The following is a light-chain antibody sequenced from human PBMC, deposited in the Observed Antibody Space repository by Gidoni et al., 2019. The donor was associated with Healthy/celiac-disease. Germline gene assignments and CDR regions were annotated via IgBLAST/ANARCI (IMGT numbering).Light chain of an antibody. V-gene: IGKV1-33*01. J-gene: IGKJ4*01. CDR2: DAS. Sequence: DIQMTQPPSSLSASVGDRVTITCQASQDISNYLNWYQQKPGKAPKLLIYDASNLETGVPTRFSGSGSRTDFTFTISSLQPEGIATYYCQQYDNLPLTCGGXTKVEIK. CDR1: QDISNY. CDR3: QQYDNLPLT.